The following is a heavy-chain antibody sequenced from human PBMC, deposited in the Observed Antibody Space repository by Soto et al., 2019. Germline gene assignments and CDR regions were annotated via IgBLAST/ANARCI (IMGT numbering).Heavy chain of an antibody. J-gene: IGHJ4*02. D-gene: IGHD4-4*01. Sequence: SVKVSCKASGGTFISYVISWLRQAPGQGLEWMGGIIPIFGTANYAQKFQGRVTTTADESTSTAYMELSSLRSEDTAVYYCARGSMPVTVTASFDYWGQGTLVTVSS. V-gene: IGHV1-69*13. CDR1: GGTFISYV. CDR3: ARGSMPVTVTASFDY. CDR2: IIPIFGTA.